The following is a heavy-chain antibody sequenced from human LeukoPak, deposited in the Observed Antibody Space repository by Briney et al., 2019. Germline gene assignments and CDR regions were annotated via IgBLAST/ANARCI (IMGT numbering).Heavy chain of an antibody. CDR1: GYRFTSYG. V-gene: IGHV1-18*01. J-gene: IGHJ4*02. CDR3: ARDIHRDGYMGY. Sequence: ASVKVSCKTSGYRFTSYGISWVRQAPGQGLEWMGWINTYNGNTNYAQKFQCRVTMTTDTSASTAYMELRSLRSDDTALYYCARDIHRDGYMGYWGEGSLVTVSS. CDR2: INTYNGNT. D-gene: IGHD5-24*01.